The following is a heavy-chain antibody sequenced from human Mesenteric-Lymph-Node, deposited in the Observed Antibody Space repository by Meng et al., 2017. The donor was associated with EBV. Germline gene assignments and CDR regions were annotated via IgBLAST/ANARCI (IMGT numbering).Heavy chain of an antibody. J-gene: IGHJ4*02. CDR3: AGRRVASSWADY. CDR1: GDSISSRSYN. V-gene: IGHV4-39*01. CDR2: VYYGGSA. Sequence: QVQLQESGPGLVKPSDPLSLTCTVAGDSISSRSYNWVWIRQPPGKGLEWIGNVYYGGSAYYNPSLKSRVTISADTSNNQFSLTLSSVTAADTAVYYCAGRRVASSWADYWGQGTLVTVSS. D-gene: IGHD6-13*01.